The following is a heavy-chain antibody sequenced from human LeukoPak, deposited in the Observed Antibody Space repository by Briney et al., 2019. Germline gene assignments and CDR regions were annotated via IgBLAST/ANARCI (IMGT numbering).Heavy chain of an antibody. D-gene: IGHD3-10*01. CDR2: IYYSGTT. Sequence: SETLSLTCTVSGGSISSSSSSYSWGWIRQPPGKGLEWIGNIYYSGTTYYNPSLKSRVTISVDTSKNQFSLKLSSVTAADTAVYYCARQKVRGVIRNWGQGTLVTVSS. V-gene: IGHV4-39*01. CDR1: GGSISSSSSSYS. CDR3: ARQKVRGVIRN. J-gene: IGHJ4*02.